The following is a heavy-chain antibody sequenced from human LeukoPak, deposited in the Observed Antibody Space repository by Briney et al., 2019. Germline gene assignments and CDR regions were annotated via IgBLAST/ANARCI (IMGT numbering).Heavy chain of an antibody. J-gene: IGHJ4*02. D-gene: IGHD5-18*01. CDR1: LFTLSQYG. Sequence: GGSLRLSCAACLFTLSQYGMHGVRQVPGEGLVWVSRISRDGRSTAYADSVKGRFTISRDNAKNTLYLQMNSLRAEDTAVYYCTSDTVDTSFEIDYWGLGTLVTVSS. CDR2: ISRDGRST. V-gene: IGHV3-74*01. CDR3: TSDTVDTSFEIDY.